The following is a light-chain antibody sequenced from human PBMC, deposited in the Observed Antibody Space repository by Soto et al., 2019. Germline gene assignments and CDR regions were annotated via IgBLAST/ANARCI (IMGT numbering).Light chain of an antibody. Sequence: DIQMTQSPSSLSASVGDRVTITCRASQGIGNDLGWHQQKPGKAPKRLIYAASTLQSGVSSRFSGSGAGTEFTLTISSFLPEDFSTYVYLQYNSYPKTFGQGTNVEIK. J-gene: IGKJ1*01. CDR2: AAS. V-gene: IGKV1-17*01. CDR3: LQYNSYPKT. CDR1: QGIGND.